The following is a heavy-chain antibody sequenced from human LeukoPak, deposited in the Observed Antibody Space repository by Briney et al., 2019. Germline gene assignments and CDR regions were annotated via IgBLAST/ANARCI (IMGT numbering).Heavy chain of an antibody. D-gene: IGHD4/OR15-4a*01. V-gene: IGHV3-23*01. Sequence: GGSLRLSCAASGFTFSSYAMSWVRQAPGEGLQWVSGISGSGSGTYYADSVKGRFTISRDNSKNTLYLQMNSLRAEDTAVYYCAREGADGYYYYMDVWGKGTTVTVSS. J-gene: IGHJ6*03. CDR3: AREGADGYYYYMDV. CDR2: ISGSGSGT. CDR1: GFTFSSYA.